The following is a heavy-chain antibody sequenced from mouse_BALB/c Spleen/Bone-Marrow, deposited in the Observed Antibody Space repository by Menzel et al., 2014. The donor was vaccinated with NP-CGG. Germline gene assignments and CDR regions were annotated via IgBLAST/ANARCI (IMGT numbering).Heavy chain of an antibody. J-gene: IGHJ2*01. V-gene: IGHV1S41*01. Sequence: DLVKPGASVKLSCKASGYTFTSYWINWIKQRPGQGLEWIGRIAPGSVSTYYNEMFKGKATLTVDTSSSTAYIQLSSQSSEDSAVYFCARGDNSDYWGQGTTLTVSS. CDR2: IAPGSVST. CDR1: GYTFTSYW. CDR3: ARGDNSDY.